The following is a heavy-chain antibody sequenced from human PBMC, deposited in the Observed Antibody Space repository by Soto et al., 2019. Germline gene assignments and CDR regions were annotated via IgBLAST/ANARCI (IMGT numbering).Heavy chain of an antibody. CDR2: IYYSGST. Sequence: SETLSLTCTVSGDSISGYHWNWIRQPPGKGLEWIGSIYYSGSTYYNPSLKSRVTISVDTSKNQFSLKLSSVTAADTAVYYCARRAWGWLQFGYFDYWGQGTLVTVSS. D-gene: IGHD5-12*01. J-gene: IGHJ4*02. V-gene: IGHV4-39*01. CDR1: GDSISGYH. CDR3: ARRAWGWLQFGYFDY.